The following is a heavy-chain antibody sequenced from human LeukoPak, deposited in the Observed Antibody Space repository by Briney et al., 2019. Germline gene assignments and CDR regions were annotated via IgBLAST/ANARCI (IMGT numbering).Heavy chain of an antibody. CDR2: IFYNGNT. D-gene: IGHD3-9*01. J-gene: IGHJ4*02. V-gene: IGHV4-39*07. CDR1: GASISTNTYY. CDR3: ASAYYDILGGHFDY. Sequence: SETLSLTCTVSGASISTNTYYWAWIRQPPGKGLEWIANIFYNGNTYYNPSLKSRVTISIDTSNNQFSLKVTSVTAADTAVYYCASAYYDILGGHFDYWGQGTLVTVSS.